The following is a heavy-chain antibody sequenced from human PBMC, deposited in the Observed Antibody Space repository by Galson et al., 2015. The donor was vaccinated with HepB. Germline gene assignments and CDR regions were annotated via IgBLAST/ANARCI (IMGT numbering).Heavy chain of an antibody. J-gene: IGHJ1*01. D-gene: IGHD2-21*02. CDR3: VKDGRIVVVTATSPKYFQH. Sequence: SLRLSCAASGFTFSSYAMHWVRQAQGKGLEYVSAISSNGGSTYYADSVKGRFTISRDNSKNTLYLQMSSLRAEDTAVYYCVKDGRIVVVTATSPKYFQHWGQGTLVTVSS. CDR1: GFTFSSYA. CDR2: ISSNGGST. V-gene: IGHV3-64D*06.